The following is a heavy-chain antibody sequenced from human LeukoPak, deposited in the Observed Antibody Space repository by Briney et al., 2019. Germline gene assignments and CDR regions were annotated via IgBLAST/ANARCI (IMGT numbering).Heavy chain of an antibody. V-gene: IGHV4-39*07. CDR1: GGPISSSSYY. J-gene: IGHJ6*03. CDR3: ASHSGYSGYDSYYYYYMDV. CDR2: IYYSGST. D-gene: IGHD5-12*01. Sequence: SETLPLTCTVSGGPISSSSYYWGWIRQPPGKGLEWIGSIYYSGSTYYNPSLKSRVTISVDTSKNQFSLKLSSVTAADTAVYYCASHSGYSGYDSYYYYYMDVWGKGTTVTVSS.